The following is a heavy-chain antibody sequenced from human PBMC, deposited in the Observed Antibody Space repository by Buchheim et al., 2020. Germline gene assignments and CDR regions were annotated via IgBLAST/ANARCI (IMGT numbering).Heavy chain of an antibody. CDR1: GGSFSDYY. J-gene: IGHJ4*02. D-gene: IGHD5/OR15-5a*01. CDR3: ARGRLKTLRGLFGVYGH. CDR2: INHSGST. Sequence: QVQLQQWGAGLLKPSETLSLTCASYGGSFSDYYWSWIRQPPGKGLEWIGEINHSGSTDYNPSLKSRITISLDTSRNPFSLNLKSMTAADMAVYYCARGRLKTLRGLFGVYGHWGQGTL. V-gene: IGHV4-34*01.